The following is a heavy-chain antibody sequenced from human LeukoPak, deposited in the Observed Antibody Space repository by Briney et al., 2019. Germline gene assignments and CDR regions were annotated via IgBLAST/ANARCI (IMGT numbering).Heavy chain of an antibody. J-gene: IGHJ4*02. CDR2: IKGKADGATT. CDR3: VTGGN. D-gene: IGHD7-27*01. V-gene: IGHV3-15*01. Sequence: GGSLRLSCAASGFTFSSYEMNWVRQAPGKGLEWVGRIKGKADGATTDYAAPVKGRFTFSRDDSKNTLFLQMNSLKTEDTAVYYCVTGGNWGQGTLVTVSS. CDR1: GFTFSSYE.